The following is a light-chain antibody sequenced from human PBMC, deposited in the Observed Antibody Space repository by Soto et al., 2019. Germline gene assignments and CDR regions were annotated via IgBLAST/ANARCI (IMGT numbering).Light chain of an antibody. J-gene: IGLJ1*01. V-gene: IGLV2-14*03. Sequence: QSVLTQPASVSGSPGQSITISCTGTSSDVGAYDFVSWYPQHPDKAPQLMIYEVSDRPSGVSHRFSGSESVNPPTLTISGLQAEDEADYDCSSYTSSSTRVFGTGTKVTVL. CDR3: SSYTSSSTRV. CDR2: EVS. CDR1: SSDVGAYDF.